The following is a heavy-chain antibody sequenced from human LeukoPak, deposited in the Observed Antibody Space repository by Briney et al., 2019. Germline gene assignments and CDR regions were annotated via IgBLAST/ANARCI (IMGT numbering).Heavy chain of an antibody. CDR1: GFTFSSYW. V-gene: IGHV3-7*01. CDR3: ARDLRQTAADPYWYFDL. Sequence: GGSLRLSCAASGFTFSSYWMSWVRQAPGKGLEWVANIKQDGSEKYYVDSVKGRFTISRDNAKNSLYLQMNSLRAEDTAVYYCARDLRQTAADPYWYFDLWGRGTLVTVSS. D-gene: IGHD5-18*01. J-gene: IGHJ2*01. CDR2: IKQDGSEK.